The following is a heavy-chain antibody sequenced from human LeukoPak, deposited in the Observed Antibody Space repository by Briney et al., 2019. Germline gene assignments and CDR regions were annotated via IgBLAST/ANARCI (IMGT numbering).Heavy chain of an antibody. CDR2: IYTSGST. CDR1: GGSIRSYY. J-gene: IGHJ3*02. D-gene: IGHD3-22*01. Sequence: SETLSLTCTVSGGSIRSYYWSWIRQPVGKGLEWIGRIYTSGSTNYNPSLKSRVTMSVDTSKNQFSLKLSSVTAADTAVYYCARGSVPYYYDSSGYYDAFDIWGQGTMVTVSS. CDR3: ARGSVPYYYDSSGYYDAFDI. V-gene: IGHV4-4*07.